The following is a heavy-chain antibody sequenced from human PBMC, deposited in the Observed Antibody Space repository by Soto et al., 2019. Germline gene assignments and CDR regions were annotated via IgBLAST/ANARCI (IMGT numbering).Heavy chain of an antibody. V-gene: IGHV3-30*18. CDR1: GFTFSDYA. J-gene: IGHJ4*02. CDR3: AKGGRQWLVTSDFNY. CDR2: VSHDGRNT. D-gene: IGHD6-19*01. Sequence: VQLVESGGGVVQPGRSLRLSFEASGFTFSDYAMHWVRQAPGKGLEWGAVVSHDGRNTHYADSVKGRFTISRDSSKNTVSLEMTRLRAADTAVYYCAKGGRQWLVTSDFNYWGQGALVTVSS.